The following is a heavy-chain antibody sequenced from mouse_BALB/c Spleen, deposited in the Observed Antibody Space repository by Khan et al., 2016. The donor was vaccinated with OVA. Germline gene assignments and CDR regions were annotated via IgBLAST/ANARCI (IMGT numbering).Heavy chain of an antibody. CDR3: ARLEDI. D-gene: IGHD1-3*01. J-gene: IGHJ2*01. Sequence: QVQLQQSGPGLVAPSQSLSITCTVSGFSLTSYGVHWVRQPPGKGLEWLGVIWAGGGTNYNSALMSRLSISKDNSKSQVFLKMNSLRTDDTAMYYCARLEDIWGQGTTLTVSS. CDR2: IWAGGGT. CDR1: GFSLTSYG. V-gene: IGHV2-9*02.